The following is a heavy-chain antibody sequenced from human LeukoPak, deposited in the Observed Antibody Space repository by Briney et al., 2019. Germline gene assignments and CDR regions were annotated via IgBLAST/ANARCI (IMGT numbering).Heavy chain of an antibody. CDR1: GFTFSDNY. J-gene: IGHJ2*01. Sequence: PGASLGLSCAASGFTFSDNYMSWSRQAPGKGLEWVSYISSSGSTIYYADSVKGRFTISRDNAKNSLYLQMNSLRAEDTAVYYCARSTLYCSSTSCYTPGYFDLWGRGTLVAVSS. D-gene: IGHD2-2*02. CDR2: ISSSGSTI. CDR3: ARSTLYCSSTSCYTPGYFDL. V-gene: IGHV3-11*01.